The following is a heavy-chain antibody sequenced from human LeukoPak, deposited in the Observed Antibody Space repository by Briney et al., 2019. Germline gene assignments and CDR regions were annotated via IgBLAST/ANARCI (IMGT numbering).Heavy chain of an antibody. D-gene: IGHD1-26*01. CDR1: GYSFDDNA. V-gene: IGHV3-20*04. CDR2: INWNAEYI. CDR3: ARDRMGATGNFDY. Sequence: PGGSLRLSCAASGYSFDDNALSWVRHAPGKGLEWVSTINWNAEYITYADSVRGRFTISRDHAKNSVYLQMDSLRVEDTALYYCARDRMGATGNFDYWGQGTLVTVSS. J-gene: IGHJ4*02.